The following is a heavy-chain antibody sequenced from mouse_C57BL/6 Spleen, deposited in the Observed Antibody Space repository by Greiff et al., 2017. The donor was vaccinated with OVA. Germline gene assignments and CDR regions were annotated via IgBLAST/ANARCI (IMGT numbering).Heavy chain of an antibody. J-gene: IGHJ4*01. V-gene: IGHV2-2*01. CDR1: GFSLTSYG. D-gene: IGHD1-1*01. CDR3: ARKGGVVAPYAMDY. Sequence: VKLVESGPGLVQPSQSLSITCTVSGFSLTSYGVHWVRQSPGKGLEWLGVIWSGGSTDYNAAFISRLSISKDNSKSQVFFKMNSLQADDTAIYYCARKGGVVAPYAMDYWGQGTSVTVSS. CDR2: IWSGGST.